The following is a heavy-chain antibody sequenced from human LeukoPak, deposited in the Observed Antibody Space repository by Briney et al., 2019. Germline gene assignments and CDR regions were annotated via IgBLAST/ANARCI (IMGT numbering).Heavy chain of an antibody. CDR3: ARIGPYCGGDCYSGGFDY. V-gene: IGHV5-51*01. Sequence: GESLKISCKGSGYSFTTYWIGWVRQMPGKGLEWMGIIYPGDSDTRYSPSFQGQVTISADKSISTAYLQWSSLKASDTAMYYCARIGPYCGGDCYSGGFDYWGQGTLVTVSS. CDR1: GYSFTTYW. D-gene: IGHD2-21*02. CDR2: IYPGDSDT. J-gene: IGHJ4*02.